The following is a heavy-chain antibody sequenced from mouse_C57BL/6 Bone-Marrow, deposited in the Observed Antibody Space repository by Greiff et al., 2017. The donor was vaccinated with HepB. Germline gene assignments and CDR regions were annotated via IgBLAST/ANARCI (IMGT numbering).Heavy chain of an antibody. J-gene: IGHJ1*03. V-gene: IGHV1-4*01. CDR3: ARSDDYAYWYFDV. CDR1: GYTFTSYT. CDR2: INPSSGYT. Sequence: QVQLQQSGAELARPGASVKMSCKASGYTFTSYTMHWVKQRPGQGLEWIGYINPSSGYTKYNQKFKDKATLTADKSSSTAYMQLSSLTSEDSAVYYYARSDDYAYWYFDVWGTGTTVTVSS. D-gene: IGHD2-4*01.